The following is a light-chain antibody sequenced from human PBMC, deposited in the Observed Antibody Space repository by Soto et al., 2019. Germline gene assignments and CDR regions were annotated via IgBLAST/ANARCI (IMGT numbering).Light chain of an antibody. V-gene: IGKV1-5*03. CDR3: QQYDSYWYS. Sequence: DIYMTQSPSTLSASVGDRVNITCRASQSIRTWLAWYQQRSGKAPKLLIYKASTLQSGVPSRFSGSGSGTEFTLTISSLQPDDFGTYFCQQYDSYWYSFGQGTKVEIK. CDR1: QSIRTW. CDR2: KAS. J-gene: IGKJ2*03.